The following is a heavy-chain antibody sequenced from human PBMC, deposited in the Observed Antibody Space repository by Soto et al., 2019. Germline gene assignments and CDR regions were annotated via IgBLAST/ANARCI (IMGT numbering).Heavy chain of an antibody. D-gene: IGHD6-13*01. CDR3: ARSTRSSPYFDY. CDR2: IYPGDHET. Sequence: GESLKVSCQCSGYTFADFGIGWVRQLPGKGLEWMGIIYPGDHETRYSPSFHGKVTISADKSINTAYLQWNSLEASDTAFYFCARSTRSSPYFDYWGQGALVTVSS. CDR1: GYTFADFG. J-gene: IGHJ4*02. V-gene: IGHV5-51*01.